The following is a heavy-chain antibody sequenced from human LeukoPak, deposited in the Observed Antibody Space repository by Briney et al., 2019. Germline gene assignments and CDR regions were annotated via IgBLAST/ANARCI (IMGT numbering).Heavy chain of an antibody. Sequence: SETLSLTCAVSGGSISSSNWWSWVRQPPGKGLEWIGEIYHSGSTNYNPSLKSRVTISVDKSKNQFSLKLSSVTAADTAVYYCAASDYDFWSGYNFDYWGQGTLVTVSS. CDR1: GGSISSSNW. CDR2: IYHSGST. J-gene: IGHJ4*02. V-gene: IGHV4-4*02. D-gene: IGHD3-3*01. CDR3: AASDYDFWSGYNFDY.